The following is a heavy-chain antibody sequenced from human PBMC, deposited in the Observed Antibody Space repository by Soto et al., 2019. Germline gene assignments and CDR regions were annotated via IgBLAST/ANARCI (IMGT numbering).Heavy chain of an antibody. CDR2: IYWDDVQ. CDR1: GFSLSTSGVG. Sequence: QITLRESGPTLVKPTQTLTLTCTISGFSLSTSGVGVGWIRQPPGNSLEWLALIYWDDVQRYSPSLKARLTITKDTSRSQVVITMTNMDPVETATYYCAHSSCSGGTCYLFDYWGQGTLVTVSS. J-gene: IGHJ4*02. CDR3: AHSSCSGGTCYLFDY. V-gene: IGHV2-5*02. D-gene: IGHD2-15*01.